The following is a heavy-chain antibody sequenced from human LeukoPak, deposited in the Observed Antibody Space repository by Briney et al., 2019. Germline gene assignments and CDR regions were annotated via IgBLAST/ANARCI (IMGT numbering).Heavy chain of an antibody. V-gene: IGHV4-39*01. J-gene: IGHJ3*02. CDR1: GFTVSSNY. CDR3: ARVAVAATWADAFDI. CDR2: IYYSGST. D-gene: IGHD6-19*01. Sequence: GSLRLSCAASGFTVSSNYTSWVRQSPRKGLEWIGSIYYSGSTYYNPSLKSRVTISVDTSKNQFSLKVRSVTAADTAVYYCARVAVAATWADAFDIWGQGTMVTVSS.